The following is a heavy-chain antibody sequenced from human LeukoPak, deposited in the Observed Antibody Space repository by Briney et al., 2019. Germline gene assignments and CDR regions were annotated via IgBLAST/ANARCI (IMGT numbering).Heavy chain of an antibody. CDR2: IYTSGST. J-gene: IGHJ6*03. Sequence: SQTLSLTCTVSGGSISSGSYYWSWIRQPAGKGLGWIGRIYTSGSTNYNPSLKSRVTISVDTSKNQFSLKLSSVTAADTAAYYCASTKGGSYSFYYYYYMDVWGKGTTVTVSS. V-gene: IGHV4-61*02. CDR1: GGSISSGSYY. D-gene: IGHD1-26*01. CDR3: ASTKGGSYSFYYYYYMDV.